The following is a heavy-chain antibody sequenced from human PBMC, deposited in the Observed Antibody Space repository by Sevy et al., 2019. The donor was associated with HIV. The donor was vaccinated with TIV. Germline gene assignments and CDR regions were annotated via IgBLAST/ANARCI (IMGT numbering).Heavy chain of an antibody. CDR1: SDSISSGIYS. J-gene: IGHJ4*01. CDR2: IYHTGNT. D-gene: IGHD4-17*01. Sequence: SETLSLTCAVSSDSISSGIYSWNWIRQPPGKGLEWIGYIYHTGNTYYNPSLRSRVTISVETSKNHCSLKLTSVTAADTAVYYCARDSRDYPYYFDHWGQGTLVTVSS. V-gene: IGHV4-30-2*01. CDR3: ARDSRDYPYYFDH.